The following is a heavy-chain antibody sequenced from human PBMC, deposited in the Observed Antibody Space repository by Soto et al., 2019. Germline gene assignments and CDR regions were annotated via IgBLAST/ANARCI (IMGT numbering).Heavy chain of an antibody. CDR3: ARHFSPGFGETYYYGMDV. V-gene: IGHV5-51*01. CDR2: IYPGDSDT. J-gene: IGHJ6*02. CDR1: GYTFTSYW. Sequence: PGESLKISCKGSGYTFTSYWIGWVRQVPGKGLEWMGIIYPGDSDTRYSPSFQGQVTISADKSISTAYLQWSSLKASDTAMYYCARHFSPGFGETYYYGMDVWGQGTTVTVSS. D-gene: IGHD3-10*01.